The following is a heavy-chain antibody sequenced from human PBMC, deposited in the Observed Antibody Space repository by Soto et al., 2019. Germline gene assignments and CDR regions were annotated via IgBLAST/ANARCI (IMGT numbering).Heavy chain of an antibody. V-gene: IGHV3-30-3*01. Sequence: GGSLRLSCAASGFTFSSYAMHWVRQAPGKGLEWVAVISYDGSNKYYADSVKGRFTISRDNSKNTLYLQMNSLRAEDTAVYYCARDLYYYDSSGYDAFDIWGQGTMVTVSS. CDR2: ISYDGSNK. J-gene: IGHJ3*02. CDR1: GFTFSSYA. CDR3: ARDLYYYDSSGYDAFDI. D-gene: IGHD3-22*01.